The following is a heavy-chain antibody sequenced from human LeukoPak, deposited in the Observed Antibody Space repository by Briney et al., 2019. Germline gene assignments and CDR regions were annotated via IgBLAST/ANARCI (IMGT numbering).Heavy chain of an antibody. J-gene: IGHJ6*03. CDR1: SGSFSGYY. CDR2: FNHSWGA. Sequence: SETLSLTCGVYSGSFSGYYWTWFRQPPGKRLEWIGEFNHSWGAKYNPSLKSRATISVDTSKNHLSLSLNSVTAADTAVYYCARVSFFRWAATRPSYYYYYMDVWGKGTTVTISS. CDR3: ARVSFFRWAATRPSYYYYYMDV. V-gene: IGHV4-34*01. D-gene: IGHD2-15*01.